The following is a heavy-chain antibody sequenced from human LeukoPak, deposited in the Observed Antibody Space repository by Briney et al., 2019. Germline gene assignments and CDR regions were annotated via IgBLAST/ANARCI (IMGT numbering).Heavy chain of an antibody. CDR3: AKAVGYSYDLDAFDI. D-gene: IGHD5-18*01. CDR1: GFTFSSYA. V-gene: IGHV3-23*01. Sequence: GGSLRLSCAASGFTFSSYAMSWVRQAPGKGLEWVSAISGSGGSTYYADSVKGRFTISRDNSKNTLYLRMNSLRAEDTAVYYCAKAVGYSYDLDAFDIWGQGTMVTVSS. J-gene: IGHJ3*02. CDR2: ISGSGGST.